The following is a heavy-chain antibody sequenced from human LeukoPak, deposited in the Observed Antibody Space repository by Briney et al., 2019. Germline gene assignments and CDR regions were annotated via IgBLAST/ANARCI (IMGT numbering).Heavy chain of an antibody. Sequence: SQTLSLTCTVSGGSISSGDYYWSWIRQPPGKGLEWIGYIYYSGSTYYNPSLKSRVTISVDTSKNQFSLKLSSVTAADTAVYYCARVASGGPTPLSDYWGQGTLVTVSS. J-gene: IGHJ4*02. CDR2: IYYSGST. CDR1: GGSISSGDYY. D-gene: IGHD4-23*01. CDR3: ARVASGGPTPLSDY. V-gene: IGHV4-30-4*08.